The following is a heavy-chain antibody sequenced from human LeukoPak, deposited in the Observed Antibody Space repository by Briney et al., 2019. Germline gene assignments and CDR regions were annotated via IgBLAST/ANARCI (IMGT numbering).Heavy chain of an antibody. CDR1: GFTFSSYS. V-gene: IGHV3-21*01. CDR3: ARLLTYYDYVWGSYRYTALDY. D-gene: IGHD3-16*02. CDR2: ISSSSSYI. Sequence: GGSLRLSCAASGFTFSSYSTNWVRQAPGKGLEWVSSISSSSSYIYYADSVKGRFTISRDNAKNSLYLQMNSLRAEDTAVYYCARLLTYYDYVWGSYRYTALDYWGQGTLVTVPS. J-gene: IGHJ4*02.